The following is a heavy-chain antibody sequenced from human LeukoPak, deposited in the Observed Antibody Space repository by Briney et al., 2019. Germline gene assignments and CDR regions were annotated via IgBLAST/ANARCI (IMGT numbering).Heavy chain of an antibody. Sequence: PGGSLRLSCAASGFTFSSYWMSWVRQAPGKGLEWVANINRDGSEKYYVDSVKGRFTISRDNSQNTLHLQMNSLRADDTAVYYCARELVSSGTGYFDLWGRGTLVTVSS. CDR3: ARELVSSGTGYFDL. CDR2: INRDGSEK. J-gene: IGHJ2*01. CDR1: GFTFSSYW. V-gene: IGHV3-7*03. D-gene: IGHD3-10*02.